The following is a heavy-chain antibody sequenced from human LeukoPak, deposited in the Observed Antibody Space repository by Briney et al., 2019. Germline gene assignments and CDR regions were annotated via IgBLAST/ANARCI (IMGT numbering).Heavy chain of an antibody. CDR3: ARAYCSSTSCYFGY. CDR1: GGSFSGYY. Sequence: SETLSLTCAVYGGSFSGYYWSWISQPPGKGLEWIGEINHSGSTNYNPSLKSRVTISVDTSKNQFSLKLSSVTAADTAVYYCARAYCSSTSCYFGYWGQGTLVTVSS. J-gene: IGHJ4*02. V-gene: IGHV4-34*01. D-gene: IGHD2-2*01. CDR2: INHSGST.